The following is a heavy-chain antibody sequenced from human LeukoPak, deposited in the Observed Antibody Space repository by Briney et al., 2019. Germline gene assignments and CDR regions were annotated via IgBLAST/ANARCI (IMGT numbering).Heavy chain of an antibody. CDR2: ISYDGSNK. CDR1: GFIFSSYA. V-gene: IGHV3-30-3*01. Sequence: GGSLRLSCAASGFIFSSYAMHWVRQAPGKGLEWVAVISYDGSNKYYADSVKGRFTISRDNSKNTLYLQMNSLRAEDTAVYYCARDPSGGSYWGGFDYWGQGTLVTVSS. D-gene: IGHD1-26*01. J-gene: IGHJ4*02. CDR3: ARDPSGGSYWGGFDY.